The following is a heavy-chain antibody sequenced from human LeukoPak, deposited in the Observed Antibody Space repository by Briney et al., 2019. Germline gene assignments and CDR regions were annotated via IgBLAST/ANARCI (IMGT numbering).Heavy chain of an antibody. CDR3: AKGPYYYDSSGPFDY. Sequence: GGSLRLSCAASGFTFSPYTMNWVRQAPGKGLEWVSSISSSSSFIYYADSVKGRFTISRDNAKNSLYLQMHSLRAEDTAVYYCAKGPYYYDSSGPFDYWGQGTLVTVSS. D-gene: IGHD3-22*01. J-gene: IGHJ4*02. V-gene: IGHV3-21*01. CDR1: GFTFSPYT. CDR2: ISSSSSFI.